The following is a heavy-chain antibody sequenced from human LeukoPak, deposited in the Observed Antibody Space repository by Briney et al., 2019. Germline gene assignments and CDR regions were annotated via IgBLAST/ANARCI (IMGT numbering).Heavy chain of an antibody. D-gene: IGHD3-22*01. Sequence: SETLSLTCTVSGGSISSHYWSWIRQPPGKGLEWIGYIYYSGSTNYKPSLKSRVTISVDTSKNQFSLKLSSVTAADTAVYYCARGYPYGNWFDPWGQGTLVTVSS. CDR3: ARGYPYGNWFDP. CDR2: IYYSGST. V-gene: IGHV4-59*11. J-gene: IGHJ5*02. CDR1: GGSISSHY.